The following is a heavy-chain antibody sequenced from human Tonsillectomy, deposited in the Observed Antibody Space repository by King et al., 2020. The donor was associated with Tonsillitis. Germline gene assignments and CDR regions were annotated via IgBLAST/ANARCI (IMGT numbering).Heavy chain of an antibody. CDR1: GYTFTGYY. Sequence: VQLVESGAEVKKPGASVKVSCKASGYTFTGYYMHWVRQAPGQGLEWMGWINPNSGGTNYAQKFQGRVTMTRATSISTAYMELSRLRSADTAVYYCARSGITMVRGRHWFDPWGQGTLVTVSS. CDR2: INPNSGGT. CDR3: ARSGITMVRGRHWFDP. J-gene: IGHJ5*02. V-gene: IGHV1-2*02. D-gene: IGHD3-10*01.